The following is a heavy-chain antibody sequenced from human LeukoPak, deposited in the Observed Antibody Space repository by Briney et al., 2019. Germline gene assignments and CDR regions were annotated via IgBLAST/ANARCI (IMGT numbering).Heavy chain of an antibody. CDR1: GGSFSGYY. CDR3: ARKSIVTSGRKPYDY. Sequence: SVTLSLTCAVYGGSFSGYYWSWIRQVPGKGPEWIGEIDHSGRTNANSSLKSRVTISVDMSKNQFSLRLNSVTAADTAVYYCARKSIVTSGRKPYDYWDQGALVTVSS. CDR2: IDHSGRT. V-gene: IGHV4-34*01. D-gene: IGHD6-13*01. J-gene: IGHJ4*02.